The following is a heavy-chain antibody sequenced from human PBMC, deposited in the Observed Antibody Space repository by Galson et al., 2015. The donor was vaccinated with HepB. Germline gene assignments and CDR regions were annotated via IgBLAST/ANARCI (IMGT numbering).Heavy chain of an antibody. Sequence: QSGAEVKKPGESLRISCKGSGYSFSSYWISWVRQMPGKGLEWMGRIDPTDSYTSYSPSFEGHVIMSADKSINTAYLQWTSLKASDTAVYYCARDWGVGPFDYWGQGTLVTVSS. D-gene: IGHD3-10*01. CDR1: GYSFSSYW. V-gene: IGHV5-10-1*01. CDR3: ARDWGVGPFDY. J-gene: IGHJ4*02. CDR2: IDPTDSYT.